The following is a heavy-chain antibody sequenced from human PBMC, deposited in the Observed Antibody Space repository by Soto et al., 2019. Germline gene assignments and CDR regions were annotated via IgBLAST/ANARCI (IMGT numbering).Heavy chain of an antibody. CDR3: ARVGSIVAGRPFDY. Sequence: GASVKVSCKASGGTFSNYAISWVRQAPGQRLEWMGWINAINGNTKYSQNFQGRVTITRDTSTSTAYMDLRSLTSDDTAVYYCARVGSIVAGRPFDYWGQGTLVTVSS. CDR1: GGTFSNYA. D-gene: IGHD6-6*01. V-gene: IGHV1-3*01. J-gene: IGHJ4*02. CDR2: INAINGNT.